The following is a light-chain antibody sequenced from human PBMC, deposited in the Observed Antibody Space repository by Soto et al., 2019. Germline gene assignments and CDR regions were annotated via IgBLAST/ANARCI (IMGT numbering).Light chain of an antibody. Sequence: QSVLTQPPSVSGAPGQRVTISCTGSSSNIGAGCDVHWYQQLPGTAPKLLIYSNSHRPSGVPDRFSGPKSGTSASLAITGLQAEDDADYYCQPSDNSLRGPVFGGGTKLTVL. J-gene: IGLJ3*02. CDR3: QPSDNSLRGPV. V-gene: IGLV1-40*01. CDR2: SNS. CDR1: SSNIGAGCD.